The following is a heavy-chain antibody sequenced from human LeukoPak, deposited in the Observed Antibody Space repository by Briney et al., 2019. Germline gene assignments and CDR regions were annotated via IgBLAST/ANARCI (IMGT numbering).Heavy chain of an antibody. CDR2: FFGGDGQT. J-gene: IGHJ4*02. Sequence: PGGPLRFSCAISGFIFNTYAMNWVRQPPGRGLEWVSIFFGGDGQTFYADSVKGRFTISRDSSRNTVSLQMHSVRGEDTAVYYCARGSYWSLDSWGGGTLVSVSS. D-gene: IGHD1-26*01. CDR3: ARGSYWSLDS. V-gene: IGHV3-23*01. CDR1: GFIFNTYA.